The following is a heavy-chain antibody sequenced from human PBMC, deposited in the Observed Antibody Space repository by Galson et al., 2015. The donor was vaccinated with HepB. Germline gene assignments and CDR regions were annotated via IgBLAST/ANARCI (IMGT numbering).Heavy chain of an antibody. CDR2: IRSKAYGGTT. CDR1: GFTFGDYA. D-gene: IGHD5-24*01. CDR3: TRVFFRRAPLPDY. V-gene: IGHV3-49*03. Sequence: SLRLSCAASGFTFGDYAMSWFRQAPRKGLEWVGFIRSKAYGGTTEYAASVKGRFTISRDDSKSIAYLQMSSLKTEDTAVYYCTRVFFRRAPLPDYWGQGTLVTVSS. J-gene: IGHJ4*02.